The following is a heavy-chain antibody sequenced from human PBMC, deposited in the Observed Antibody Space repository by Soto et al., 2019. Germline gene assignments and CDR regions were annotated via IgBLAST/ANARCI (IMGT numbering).Heavy chain of an antibody. CDR1: GGSFSGYY. J-gene: IGHJ4*02. D-gene: IGHD2-15*01. CDR3: ARSNCSGGSCYDRVVDY. Sequence: SETLSLTCSVYGGSFSGYYWSWIRQPPGKGLEWIGEINHSGSTNYNPSLKSRVTISVDTSKNQFSLKLSSVTAADTAVYYCARSNCSGGSCYDRVVDYWGQGTLVTVSS. CDR2: INHSGST. V-gene: IGHV4-34*01.